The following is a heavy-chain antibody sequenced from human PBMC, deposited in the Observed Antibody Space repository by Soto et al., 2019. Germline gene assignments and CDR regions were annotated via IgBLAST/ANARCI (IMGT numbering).Heavy chain of an antibody. CDR1: GYTFTGYD. D-gene: IGHD6-13*01. Sequence: QVQLVQSGAEVKKPGASVKVSCKTSGYTFTGYDMHWVRQAPGQGLEWMGRINPNSGHTTYAQKFQGRVTMTRDPSIGTAYMELSRLRSDDTAMYYCARDRHTSIWYGVGDWGQGTLVTVSS. CDR3: ARDRHTSIWYGVGD. V-gene: IGHV1-2*02. CDR2: INPNSGHT. J-gene: IGHJ4*02.